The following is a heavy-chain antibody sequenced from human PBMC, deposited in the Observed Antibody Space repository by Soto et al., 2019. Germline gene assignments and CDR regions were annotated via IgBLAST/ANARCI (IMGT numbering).Heavy chain of an antibody. V-gene: IGHV4-4*07. CDR3: ASQDYDKSVYYFDY. J-gene: IGHJ4*02. CDR2: IYNGGIP. Sequence: QVEMEESGPGLLKPSETLSLTCTVSGGSVSSQYWSWIRQPAGKGLEWIGRIYNGGIPLIHPSLDSRVALSLDTSKNQFSLTLSSVTAADTATYYCASQDYDKSVYYFDYWGRGTLVTVSS. CDR1: GGSVSSQY. D-gene: IGHD3-22*01.